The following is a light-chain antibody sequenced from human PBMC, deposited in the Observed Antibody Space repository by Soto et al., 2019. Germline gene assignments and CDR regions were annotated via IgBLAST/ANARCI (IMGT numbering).Light chain of an antibody. CDR1: SSNIGAGYE. CDR2: GNS. CDR3: QSYDCSLRGSV. V-gene: IGLV1-40*01. J-gene: IGLJ2*01. Sequence: QSVLTHPPSVSGAPGQTVNISCTGSSSNIGAGYEVHWYQQLPGTAPKLHIYGNSNRPSGVPDRFSGSKSGTSAALAIAVLQSEDEADYYCQSYDCSLRGSVFGGGTKLTVL.